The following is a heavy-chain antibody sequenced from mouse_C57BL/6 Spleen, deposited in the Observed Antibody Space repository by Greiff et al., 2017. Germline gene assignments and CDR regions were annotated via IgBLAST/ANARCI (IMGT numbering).Heavy chain of an antibody. D-gene: IGHD3-1*01. CDR1: GYTFTDYE. V-gene: IGHV1-15*01. J-gene: IGHJ3*01. CDR3: ARSGYGAWFAY. CDR2: IDPETGGT. Sequence: VKLVESGAELVRPGASVTLSCKASGYTFTDYEMHWVKQTPVHGLEWIGAIDPETGGTAYNQKFKGKAILTADKSSSTAYMQLRSLTSEDSAVYYCARSGYGAWFAYWGQGTLVTVSA.